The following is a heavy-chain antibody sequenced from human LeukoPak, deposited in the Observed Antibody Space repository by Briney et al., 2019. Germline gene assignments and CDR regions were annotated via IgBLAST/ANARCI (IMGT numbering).Heavy chain of an antibody. J-gene: IGHJ3*02. CDR1: GGSISSYY. CDR2: IYYSGST. Sequence: MTSETLSLTCTVSGGSISSYYWSWIRQPPGKGLEWIGYIYYSGSTNYNPSLKSRVTISVDTSKNQFSLKLSSVTAADTAVYYCARTDHPRGAFDIWGRGTMVTVSS. D-gene: IGHD1-14*01. V-gene: IGHV4-59*01. CDR3: ARTDHPRGAFDI.